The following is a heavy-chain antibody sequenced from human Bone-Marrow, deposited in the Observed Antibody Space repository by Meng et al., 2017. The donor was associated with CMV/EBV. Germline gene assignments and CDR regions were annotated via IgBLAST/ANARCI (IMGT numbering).Heavy chain of an antibody. V-gene: IGHV4-39*07. CDR3: GKRMYGVPFDP. J-gene: IGHJ5*02. Sequence: CSVSGDSINNVHYWWAWIRQPPGTGLEWISTVVSTGATYYTPSLNSRITISIDTSKSQFFLTLTSVTAADTAIYFCGKRMYGVPFDPWGQGVLVTVSS. CDR2: VVSTGAT. D-gene: IGHD2-8*01. CDR1: GDSINNVHYW.